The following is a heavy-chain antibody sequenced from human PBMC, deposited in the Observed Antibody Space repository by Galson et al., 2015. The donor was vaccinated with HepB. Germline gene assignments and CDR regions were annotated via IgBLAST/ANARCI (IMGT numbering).Heavy chain of an antibody. V-gene: IGHV4-31*03. D-gene: IGHD3-22*01. CDR2: IYYSGST. J-gene: IGHJ4*02. CDR1: GGSISSGGYY. Sequence: LTCTVSGGSISSGGYYWSWIRQHPGKGLEWIGYIYYSGSTYYNPSLKSRVTISVDTSKNQFSLKLSSVTAADTAVYYCARVPYYYDSSVYDYWGQGTLVTVSS. CDR3: ARVPYYYDSSVYDY.